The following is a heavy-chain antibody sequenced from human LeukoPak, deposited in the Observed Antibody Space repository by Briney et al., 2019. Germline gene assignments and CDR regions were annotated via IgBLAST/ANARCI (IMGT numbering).Heavy chain of an antibody. CDR2: ISAYNGNT. CDR1: GYTFTSYG. J-gene: IGHJ5*02. D-gene: IGHD6-25*01. V-gene: IGHV1-18*01. CDR3: ARVVAAAVITCSDP. Sequence: ASVKVSCKASGYTFTSYGISWVRQAPGQGLEWMGWISAYNGNTNYAQKLQGRVTMTTDTSTSTAYMELRSLRSDDTAVYYCARVVAAAVITCSDPGGQGPLVPFPS.